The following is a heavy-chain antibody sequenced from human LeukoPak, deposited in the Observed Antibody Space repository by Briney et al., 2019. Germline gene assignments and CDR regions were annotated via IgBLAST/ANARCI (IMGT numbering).Heavy chain of an antibody. D-gene: IGHD1-26*01. Sequence: GGSLRLSCAASGFPFSTYAMSWVRQAPGKGLEWVSAISGSGGSTYYADSVKGRFTISRDNSKNTLYLQMNSLRAEDTAVYYCAKGRSFDGYFDYWGQGTLVTVSS. CDR3: AKGRSFDGYFDY. V-gene: IGHV3-23*01. CDR1: GFPFSTYA. CDR2: ISGSGGST. J-gene: IGHJ4*02.